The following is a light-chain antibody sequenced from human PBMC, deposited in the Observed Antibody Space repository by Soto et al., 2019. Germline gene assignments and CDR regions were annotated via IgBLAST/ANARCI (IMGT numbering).Light chain of an antibody. Sequence: QSVLTQSPSASASLGASVKLTCTLSSGHSSYAIAWHQLQPEKGPRYLMKLNSDGSHNKGDGIPDRFSGSSSGAERYLTISSLQSEDEADYYCQTWGTDFHVDFGGGTKLTVL. CDR3: QTWGTDFHVD. CDR2: LNSDGSH. V-gene: IGLV4-69*01. J-gene: IGLJ2*01. CDR1: SGHSSYA.